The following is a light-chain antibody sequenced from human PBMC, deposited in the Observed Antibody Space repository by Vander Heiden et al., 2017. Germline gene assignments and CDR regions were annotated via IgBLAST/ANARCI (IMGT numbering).Light chain of an antibody. CDR2: DTF. Sequence: IQMTQHPSTRHASVGDRANITCQASQDITKYLNWYQQKPGKTPKLLIYDTFNLETGVPSRSSGSGSGTDFSFTISRLQPEDTATYYCQQYKALLTFGQGTKLEIK. V-gene: IGKV1-33*01. CDR3: QQYKALLT. J-gene: IGKJ2*01. CDR1: QDITKY.